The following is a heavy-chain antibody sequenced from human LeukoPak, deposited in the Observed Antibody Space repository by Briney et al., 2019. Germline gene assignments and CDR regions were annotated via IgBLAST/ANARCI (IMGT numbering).Heavy chain of an antibody. D-gene: IGHD3-16*02. V-gene: IGHV3-7*01. J-gene: IGHJ4*02. CDR3: ASDLTYDYVWGSYRAPGCYFDY. Sequence: GGSLRLSCAASGFTFSSYWMSWVRQAPGKGMEWVANIKQDGSEKYYVDSVKGRFTISRDNAKNSLYLQMNSLRAEDTAVYYCASDLTYDYVWGSYRAPGCYFDYWGQGTLVTVSS. CDR2: IKQDGSEK. CDR1: GFTFSSYW.